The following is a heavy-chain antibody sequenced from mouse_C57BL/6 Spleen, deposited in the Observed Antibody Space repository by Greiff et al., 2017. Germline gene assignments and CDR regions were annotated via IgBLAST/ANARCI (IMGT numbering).Heavy chain of an antibody. CDR1: GYTFTSYW. J-gene: IGHJ1*03. CDR3: ANYDVDWYFDV. CDR2: INPSSGYT. Sequence: VQLQQSGAELAKPGASVKLSCKASGYTFTSYWMHWVKQRPGQGLEWIGYINPSSGYTKYNQKFKDKATLTADKSSSTAYMQLSSLTYEDSAVYYCANYDVDWYFDVWGTGTTVTVSS. D-gene: IGHD2-4*01. V-gene: IGHV1-7*01.